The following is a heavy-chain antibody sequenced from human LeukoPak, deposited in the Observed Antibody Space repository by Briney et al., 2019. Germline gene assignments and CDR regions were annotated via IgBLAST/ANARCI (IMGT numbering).Heavy chain of an antibody. Sequence: PSETLSLTCTVSGGSISSGDYYWAWIRQPPGKGLEWIGEINHSGSSNYNPSLKSRVTTSVVTSKNQFSLKVSSVTAADTAVYYCARRREGYFDLWGRGNLVTVSS. CDR2: INHSGSS. V-gene: IGHV4-39*07. CDR3: ARRREGYFDL. CDR1: GGSISSGDYY. J-gene: IGHJ2*01.